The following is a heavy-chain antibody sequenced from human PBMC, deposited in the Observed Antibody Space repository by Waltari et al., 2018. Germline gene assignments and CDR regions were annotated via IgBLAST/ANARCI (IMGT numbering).Heavy chain of an antibody. CDR2: IKTKTEGGTV. J-gene: IGHJ4*02. CDR3: TRSADGDFAD. Sequence: EVHLVESGGGSVKPGGSLRLSCVASGFSFSHSWLSWAGQAPGKGLELLGRIKTKTEGGTVDYLALVKDRFTISRDDSRNTLFLQMNNVRIDDTAVYFCTRSADGDFADWGQGTLVTVSS. V-gene: IGHV3-15*01. D-gene: IGHD3-10*01. CDR1: GFSFSHSW.